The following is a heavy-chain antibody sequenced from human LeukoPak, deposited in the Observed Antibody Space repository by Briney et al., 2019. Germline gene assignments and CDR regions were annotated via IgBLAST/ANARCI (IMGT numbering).Heavy chain of an antibody. CDR3: ARDFDCTGGSCYYVDV. V-gene: IGHV4-59*12. D-gene: IGHD2-15*01. CDR1: GDSISRSY. J-gene: IGHJ6*02. Sequence: SETLSLTCSVSGDSISRSYWGWIRQPPGKRLEWIGYLDYDGTTNNNPSLTSRVTISRDMSTNQFSLKLRSVTAADTAVYYCARDFDCTGGSCYYVDVWGQGTTVTVSS. CDR2: LDYDGTT.